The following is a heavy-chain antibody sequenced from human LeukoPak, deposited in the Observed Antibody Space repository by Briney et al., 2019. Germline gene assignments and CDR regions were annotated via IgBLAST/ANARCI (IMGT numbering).Heavy chain of an antibody. CDR1: GGSFSGYY. CDR2: INHSGST. V-gene: IGHV4-34*01. J-gene: IGHJ4*02. CDR3: ARTRWPKPFDY. D-gene: IGHD4-23*01. Sequence: SETLSLTCAVYGGSFSGYYWSWIRQPPGKGLEWIGEINHSGSTNYNPSLKGRVTISVDTSKNQFSLKLSSVTAADTAVYYCARTRWPKPFDYWGQGTLVTVSS.